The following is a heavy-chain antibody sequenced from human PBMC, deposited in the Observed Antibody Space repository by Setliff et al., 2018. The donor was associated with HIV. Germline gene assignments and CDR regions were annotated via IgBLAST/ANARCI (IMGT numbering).Heavy chain of an antibody. Sequence: PGGSLRLSCAASGFTFSSYSMNWVRQAPGKGLEWVSSISSSSYIYYADSVKGRFTIPRDNAKNSLYLQMNSLRGEDTAVYYCAKLQGAYYYDSSGYSREYWGQGALVTVSS. CDR3: AKLQGAYYYDSSGYSREY. CDR2: ISSSSYI. CDR1: GFTFSSYS. D-gene: IGHD3-22*01. V-gene: IGHV3-21*01. J-gene: IGHJ4*02.